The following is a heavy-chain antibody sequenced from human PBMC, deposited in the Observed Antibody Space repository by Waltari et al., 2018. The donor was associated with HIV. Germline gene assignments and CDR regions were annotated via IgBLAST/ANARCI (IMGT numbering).Heavy chain of an antibody. D-gene: IGHD2-8*02. CDR1: GGSFSGYY. CDR3: ARDRGVYWWSPAYYGMDV. V-gene: IGHV4-34*01. J-gene: IGHJ6*02. Sequence: QVQLQQWGAGLLTPSETLSLTCAVYGGSFSGYYWSWLRHPPAKGLEWIGEINHSGSTNYNPSLKSRVTISVDTSKNQFSLKLSSVTAADTAVYYCARDRGVYWWSPAYYGMDVWGQGTTVTVSS. CDR2: INHSGST.